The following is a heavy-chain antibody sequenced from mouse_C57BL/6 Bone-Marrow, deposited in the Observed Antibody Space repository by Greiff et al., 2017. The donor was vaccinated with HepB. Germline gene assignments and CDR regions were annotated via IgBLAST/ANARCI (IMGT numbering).Heavy chain of an antibody. V-gene: IGHV10-1*01. D-gene: IGHD2-4*01. Sequence: GGGLVQPKGSLKLSCAASGFSFNTYAMNWVSQAPGKGLEWVARIRSKSNNYATYYADSVKDRFTISRDDSESMLYLQMNNLKTEDTAMYYCVRHESSYDYEDYYAMDYWGQGTSVTVSS. CDR2: IRSKSNNYAT. J-gene: IGHJ4*01. CDR3: VRHESSYDYEDYYAMDY. CDR1: GFSFNTYA.